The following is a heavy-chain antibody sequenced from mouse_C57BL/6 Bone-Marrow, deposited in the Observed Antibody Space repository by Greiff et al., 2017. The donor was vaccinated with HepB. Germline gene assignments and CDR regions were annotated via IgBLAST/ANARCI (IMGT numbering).Heavy chain of an antibody. Sequence: VKLMESGAELVRPGASVTLSCKASGYTFTDYEMHWVKQTPVHGLAWIGAIDPETGGTAYYQKFKGKAILTADKSSSTAYMELRSLTSEDSAVYYCTRKGYYGSSPWFAYWGQGTLVTGSA. CDR3: TRKGYYGSSPWFAY. J-gene: IGHJ3*01. CDR2: IDPETGGT. D-gene: IGHD1-1*01. CDR1: GYTFTDYE. V-gene: IGHV1-15*01.